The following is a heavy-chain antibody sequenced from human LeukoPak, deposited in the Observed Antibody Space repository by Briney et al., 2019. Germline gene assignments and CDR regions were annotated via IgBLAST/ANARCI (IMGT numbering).Heavy chain of an antibody. Sequence: NPSETLSLTCTVSGGSISSYYWSWIRQPPGKGLEWIGYIYYSGSTNYNPSLKSRVTISVDTSKNQFSLKLSSVTAADTAVYYCARLYSSGWSVVDYWGQGTLVTVSS. D-gene: IGHD6-19*01. CDR2: IYYSGST. V-gene: IGHV4-59*01. CDR3: ARLYSSGWSVVDY. CDR1: GGSISSYY. J-gene: IGHJ4*02.